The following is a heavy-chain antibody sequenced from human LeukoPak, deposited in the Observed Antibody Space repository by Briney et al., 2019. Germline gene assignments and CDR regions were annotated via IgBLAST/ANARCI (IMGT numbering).Heavy chain of an antibody. J-gene: IGHJ6*03. Sequence: SETLSLTCTVPGGSISSGSYYWSWIRQPAGKGLEWIGRIYTSGSTNYNPSLKSRVTISVDTSKNQFSLKLSSVTAADTAVYYCARDSTTPYYYYMDVWGKGTTVTVSS. CDR3: ARDSTTPYYYYMDV. D-gene: IGHD2/OR15-2a*01. CDR2: IYTSGST. CDR1: GGSISSGSYY. V-gene: IGHV4-61*02.